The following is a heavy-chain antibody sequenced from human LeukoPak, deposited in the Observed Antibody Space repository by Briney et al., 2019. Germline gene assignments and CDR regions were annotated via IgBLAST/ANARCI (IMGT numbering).Heavy chain of an antibody. CDR2: ISGSGGST. D-gene: IGHD5-12*01. CDR1: GVTLTSAW. CDR3: AKDSGSGFDY. V-gene: IGHV3-23*01. J-gene: IGHJ4*02. Sequence: GGSLRLSCAVSGVTLTSAWMSWVRQAPGKGLEWVSAISGSGGSTYYADSVKGRFTISRDNSKNTLYLQMNSLRAEDTAVYYCAKDSGSGFDYWGQGTLVTVSS.